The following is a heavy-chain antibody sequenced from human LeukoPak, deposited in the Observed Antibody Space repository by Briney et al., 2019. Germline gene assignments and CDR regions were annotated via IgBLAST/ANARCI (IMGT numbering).Heavy chain of an antibody. V-gene: IGHV1-2*02. D-gene: IGHD2-15*01. CDR3: ARDLGGDCSGGSCDRNGAFDI. CDR1: GYTFTGYY. Sequence: ASVKVSCKASGYTFTGYYMHWVRQAPGQGLEWMGWINPNSGGTNYAQKFQGRVTMTRDTSTSTVYMELSSLRSEDTAVYYCARDLGGDCSGGSCDRNGAFDIWGQGTMVTVSS. CDR2: INPNSGGT. J-gene: IGHJ3*02.